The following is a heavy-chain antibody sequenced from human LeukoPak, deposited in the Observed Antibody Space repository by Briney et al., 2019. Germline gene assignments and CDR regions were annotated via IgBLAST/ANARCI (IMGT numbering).Heavy chain of an antibody. CDR2: IIPIFGTA. CDR3: ARSYYYGSGSYPHDAFDI. V-gene: IGHV1-69*13. J-gene: IGHJ3*02. CDR1: GDTFSSYA. Sequence: GASVKVSCKASGDTFSSYAISWVRQAPGQGLEWMGGIIPIFGTANYAQKFQGRVTITADESTSTAYMELSSLRSEDTAVYYCARSYYYGSGSYPHDAFDIWGQGTMVTVSS. D-gene: IGHD3-10*01.